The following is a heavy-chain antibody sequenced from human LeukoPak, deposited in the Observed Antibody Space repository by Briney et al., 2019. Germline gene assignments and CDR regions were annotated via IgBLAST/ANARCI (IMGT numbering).Heavy chain of an antibody. CDR2: FDPEDGET. V-gene: IGHV1-24*01. CDR1: GYTLTELS. J-gene: IGHJ4*02. D-gene: IGHD6-13*01. CDR3: ATTGIAAAGPTDY. Sequence: ASVKVSCKGSGYTLTELSMHWVRQAPGKGLEWMGGFDPEDGETIYAQKFQGRVTMTEDTSTDTAYMELSSLRSEDTAVYYCATTGIAAAGPTDYWGQGTLVTVSS.